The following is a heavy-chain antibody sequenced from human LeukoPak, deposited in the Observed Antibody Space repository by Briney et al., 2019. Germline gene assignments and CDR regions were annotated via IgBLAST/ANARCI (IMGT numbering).Heavy chain of an antibody. CDR3: ARMKGYAYSDY. CDR1: RGTFSTYA. V-gene: IGHV1-69*05. Sequence: SVKVSCKASRGTFSTYAINWVRQALGQGLEWMGGFIPFYGATNYAQKFQDRVSITTDDSKSTAFLEVSSLRSEDTAVYYCARMKGYAYSDYWGQGTLVTVSS. J-gene: IGHJ4*02. CDR2: FIPFYGAT. D-gene: IGHD3-16*01.